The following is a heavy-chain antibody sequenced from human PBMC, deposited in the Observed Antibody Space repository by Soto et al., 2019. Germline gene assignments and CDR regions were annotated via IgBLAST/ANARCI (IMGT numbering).Heavy chain of an antibody. CDR1: GVTFCSYW. V-gene: IGHV3-74*01. D-gene: IGHD2-2*01. Sequence: GGSLRLCCAASGVTFCSYWMHWVRQAPGKGLVWVSRINSDGSSTSYADSVKGRFTISRDNAKNTLYLQMNSLRAEDTAVYYCARVLNQVPAAPYGMDVWGQGTTVTVSS. CDR2: INSDGSST. J-gene: IGHJ6*02. CDR3: ARVLNQVPAAPYGMDV.